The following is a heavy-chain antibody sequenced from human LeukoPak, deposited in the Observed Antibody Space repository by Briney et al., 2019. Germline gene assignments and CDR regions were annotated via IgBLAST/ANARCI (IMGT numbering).Heavy chain of an antibody. V-gene: IGHV4-4*07. CDR2: IYTSGST. D-gene: IGHD2-2*01. J-gene: IGHJ4*02. CDR3: ARYCSSTSCYATFDS. Sequence: SETLSLTCTVSGGSISTDYWTWIRQPAGKGLEWIGLIYTSGSTNYNPSLKSRVTISLDTSKNQFSLKLSSVTAADTAVYYCARYCSSTSCYATFDSWGQGTLVTVSS. CDR1: GGSISTDY.